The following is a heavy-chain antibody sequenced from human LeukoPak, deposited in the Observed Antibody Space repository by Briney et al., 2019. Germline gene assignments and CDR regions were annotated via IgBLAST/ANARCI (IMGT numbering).Heavy chain of an antibody. J-gene: IGHJ6*03. Sequence: GASVKVSCKVSGYTLTELSMHWVRQAPGQGLEWMGRIIPIFGTANYAQKFQGRVTITTDESTSTAYMELSSLRSEDTAVYYCARDTGGEYGTSGYYYYYYMDVWGKGTTVTVSS. CDR3: ARDTGGEYGTSGYYYYYYMDV. CDR1: GYTLTELS. V-gene: IGHV1-69*05. CDR2: IIPIFGTA. D-gene: IGHD1-7*01.